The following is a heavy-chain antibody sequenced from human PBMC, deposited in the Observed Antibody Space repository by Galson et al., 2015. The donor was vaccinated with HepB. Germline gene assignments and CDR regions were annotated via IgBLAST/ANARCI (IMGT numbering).Heavy chain of an antibody. CDR1: GGTFSSYA. D-gene: IGHD2-15*01. CDR3: ARDQGCSGGSCYSRYQH. J-gene: IGHJ1*01. V-gene: IGHV1-69*06. Sequence: SVKVSCKASGGTFSSYAISWVRQAPGQGLEWMGGIIPIFGTANYAQKFQGRVTITADKSTSTAYMELSSLRSEDTAVYYCARDQGCSGGSCYSRYQHWGQGTLVTVSS. CDR2: IIPIFGTA.